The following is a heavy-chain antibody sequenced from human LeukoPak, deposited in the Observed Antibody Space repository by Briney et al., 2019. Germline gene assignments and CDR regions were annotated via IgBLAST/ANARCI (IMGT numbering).Heavy chain of an antibody. V-gene: IGHV4-34*01. J-gene: IGHJ4*02. Sequence: SETLSLTCAVYGGSFSGYYWSWIRQPPGKGLEWIGEINHSGSTNYNPSLKSRVTISVDTSKNQFSLKLSSVTAADTAVYYCARAVNWDYGSADYWGQGTLVTVSS. CDR3: ARAVNWDYGSADY. D-gene: IGHD1-7*01. CDR2: INHSGST. CDR1: GGSFSGYY.